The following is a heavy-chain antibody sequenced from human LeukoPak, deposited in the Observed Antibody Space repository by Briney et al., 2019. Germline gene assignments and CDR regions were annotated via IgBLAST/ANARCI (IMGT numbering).Heavy chain of an antibody. V-gene: IGHV4-34*01. Sequence: SETLSLTCAVYGGSFSGYYWSWIRQPPGKGLEWIGEINHSGSTNYNPSLKSRVTISVDTSKNQFSLKLSSVTAADTAVYYCARRQGYYDYVWGSYRPGGAFDIWGQGTMVTVSS. J-gene: IGHJ3*02. CDR2: INHSGST. CDR1: GGSFSGYY. CDR3: ARRQGYYDYVWGSYRPGGAFDI. D-gene: IGHD3-16*02.